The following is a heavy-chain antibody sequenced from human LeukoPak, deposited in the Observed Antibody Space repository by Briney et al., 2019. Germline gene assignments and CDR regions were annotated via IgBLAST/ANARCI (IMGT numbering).Heavy chain of an antibody. V-gene: IGHV3-21*01. CDR1: GFTFSSYS. Sequence: PGGSLRLSCAASGFTFSSYSMNWVRQAPGKGLEWVSSISSSSSYIYYADSVKGRFTISRDNAKNSLYLQMNSLRAEDTAVCYCARGTPIVVVPAALYYFDYWGQGTLVTVSS. CDR2: ISSSSSYI. D-gene: IGHD2-2*01. J-gene: IGHJ4*02. CDR3: ARGTPIVVVPAALYYFDY.